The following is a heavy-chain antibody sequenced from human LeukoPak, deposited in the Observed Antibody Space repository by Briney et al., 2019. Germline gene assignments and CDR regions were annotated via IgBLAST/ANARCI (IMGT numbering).Heavy chain of an antibody. CDR3: ARDPPRAAWVFDY. CDR2: ITSGGGTT. Sequence: PGGSLRLSCAASGFTFSNYAMSWVRQAPGKALEWVSSITSGGGTTYYAGSVKGRFTISSDNAKSTLYLQMKRLRDEDTAVYYCARDPPRAAWVFDYWGQGTLVSVSS. J-gene: IGHJ4*02. D-gene: IGHD1-26*01. V-gene: IGHV3-23*01. CDR1: GFTFSNYA.